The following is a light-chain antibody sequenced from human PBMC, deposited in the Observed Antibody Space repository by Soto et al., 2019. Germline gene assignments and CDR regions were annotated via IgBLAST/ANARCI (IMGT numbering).Light chain of an antibody. CDR2: DAS. Sequence: DIHMTQSPSSLSGYEGDSVTITCRASQSVSRWLAWYQQKPGKAPKLLIYDASSLNSGVPSRFSGSQSGTEFTLTITSLLPDDFATYFCQQYSSYSLPTFGGGTKVDIK. V-gene: IGKV1-5*01. CDR1: QSVSRW. J-gene: IGKJ4*01. CDR3: QQYSSYSLPT.